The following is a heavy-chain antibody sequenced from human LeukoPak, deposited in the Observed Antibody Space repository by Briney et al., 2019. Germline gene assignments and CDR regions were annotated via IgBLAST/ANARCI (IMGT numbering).Heavy chain of an antibody. Sequence: HAGGSLRLSCAAPGFTLSSHAMSSVRQAPGKGLEWVSAISGSGGSTSYADSVKGRFTISIDNPKNTLYLQMNSLRAEDTAVYYCAKVGDITRWGQGTLVTVSS. V-gene: IGHV3-23*01. CDR1: GFTLSSHA. J-gene: IGHJ4*02. CDR2: ISGSGGST. D-gene: IGHD2-15*01. CDR3: AKVGDITR.